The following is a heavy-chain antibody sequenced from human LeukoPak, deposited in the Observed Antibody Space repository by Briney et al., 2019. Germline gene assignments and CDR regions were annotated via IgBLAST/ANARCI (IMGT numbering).Heavy chain of an antibody. CDR3: ARPRGSGYPYFDY. CDR2: IYYSGST. D-gene: IGHD3-22*01. J-gene: IGHJ4*02. Sequence: PSETLSLTCTVSGGSINNYYWSWIRQPPGEGLEWIGYIYYSGSTNYNPSLKSRVTISVDTSKNHFSLKLSSLTAADTAVYYCARPRGSGYPYFDYWGQGTLVTVSS. CDR1: GGSINNYY. V-gene: IGHV4-59*01.